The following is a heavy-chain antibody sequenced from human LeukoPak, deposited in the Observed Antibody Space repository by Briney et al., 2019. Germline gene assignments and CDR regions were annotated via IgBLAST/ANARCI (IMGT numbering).Heavy chain of an antibody. V-gene: IGHV1-2*02. CDR2: IDPNSGGT. CDR1: GFTFTGYY. J-gene: IGHJ4*02. D-gene: IGHD2-21*02. Sequence: ASVKVSCKASGFTFTGYYMHWVRQAPGQGLEWMVWIDPNSGGTNYAQKFQGRVTMTRDTSISTAYMELSRLRSDDTAVYYCARTRLRKTIIDYWGQGTLVTVSS. CDR3: ARTRLRKTIIDY.